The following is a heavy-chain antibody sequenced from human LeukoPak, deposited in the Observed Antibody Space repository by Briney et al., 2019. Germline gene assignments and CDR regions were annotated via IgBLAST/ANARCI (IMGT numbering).Heavy chain of an antibody. CDR2: MYHSGGT. J-gene: IGHJ3*01. CDR3: ARSLHRNYARAFDV. V-gene: IGHV4-38-2*02. CDR1: GYSISSGYY. D-gene: IGHD4-11*01. Sequence: SETLSLTCTVSGYSISSGYYCGWIRQSPGKGLEWIGSMYHSGGTYYSPSLKSRVTMSVDTSKNQFSLKLSSVTAADTAVYYCARSLHRNYARAFDVWGQGTMVTVSS.